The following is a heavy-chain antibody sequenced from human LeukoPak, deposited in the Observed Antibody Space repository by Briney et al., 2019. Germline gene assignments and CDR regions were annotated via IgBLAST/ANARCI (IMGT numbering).Heavy chain of an antibody. J-gene: IGHJ5*02. V-gene: IGHV1-69*04. CDR1: GGTSSSYA. D-gene: IGHD3-9*01. Sequence: SVKVSCKASGGTSSSYAISWVRQAPGQGLEWMGRIIPILGIANYAQKFQGRVTITADKSTSTAYMELSSLRSEDTAVYYCARERLLRYFDWLDYWFDPWGQGTLVTVSS. CDR2: IIPILGIA. CDR3: ARERLLRYFDWLDYWFDP.